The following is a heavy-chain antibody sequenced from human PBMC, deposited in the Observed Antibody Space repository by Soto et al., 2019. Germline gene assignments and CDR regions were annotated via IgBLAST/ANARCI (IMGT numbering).Heavy chain of an antibody. V-gene: IGHV3-48*03. J-gene: IGHJ4*02. CDR2: ISGSGTTI. D-gene: IGHD6-19*01. CDR1: GFTFISYD. CDR3: ARGYTGGWSRGGYFDY. Sequence: GGXLILSCVGSGFTFISYDIDWVRQSPGKGPEWVSHISGSGTTIYYADSVRGRFTIPRDNAKNSLYLQMNSLRAEDRAIYYCARGYTGGWSRGGYFDYWGQGTLVTVSS.